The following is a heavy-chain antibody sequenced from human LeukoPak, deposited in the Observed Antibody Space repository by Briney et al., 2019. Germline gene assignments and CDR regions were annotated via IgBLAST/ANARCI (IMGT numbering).Heavy chain of an antibody. CDR3: AITIFGVGVYFDY. CDR2: ISAYNGNT. Sequence: ASVKVPCTASGYTFTSYGISWVRQAPGQGLEWMGWISAYNGNTNYAQKLQGRVTMTTDTSTSTAYMELRSLRSDDTAVYYCAITIFGVGVYFDYWGQGTLVTVSS. D-gene: IGHD3-3*01. CDR1: GYTFTSYG. J-gene: IGHJ4*02. V-gene: IGHV1-18*01.